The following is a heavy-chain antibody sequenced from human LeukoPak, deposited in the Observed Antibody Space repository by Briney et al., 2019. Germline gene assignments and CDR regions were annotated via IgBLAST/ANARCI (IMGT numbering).Heavy chain of an antibody. J-gene: IGHJ6*02. Sequence: LLGGSLRLSCAASGFTFSSYAMHWVRQAPGKGLEYVSAISSNGGSTYYANSVKGRFTISRDNSKNTLYLQMGSLRAEDMAVYYCARGLVVVAASFDYYYYGMDVWGQGTTVTVSS. V-gene: IGHV3-64*01. CDR1: GFTFSSYA. CDR2: ISSNGGST. CDR3: ARGLVVVAASFDYYYYGMDV. D-gene: IGHD2-15*01.